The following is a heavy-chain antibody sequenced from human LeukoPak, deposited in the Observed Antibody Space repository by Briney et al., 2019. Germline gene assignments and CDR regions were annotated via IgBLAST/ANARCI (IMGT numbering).Heavy chain of an antibody. V-gene: IGHV3-23*01. J-gene: IGHJ4*02. CDR3: AKEGYSSTWYPDY. CDR2: ISGSGGST. CDR1: GFTFSTYA. Sequence: PGGSLRLSCAPSGFTFSTYAMSWVRQAPGKGLPCVSAISGSGGSTYYADSVKGRFTISRDNSKNTLYLQVNSLRAEDTAVYYCAKEGYSSTWYPDYWGQGTLVTVSS. D-gene: IGHD6-13*01.